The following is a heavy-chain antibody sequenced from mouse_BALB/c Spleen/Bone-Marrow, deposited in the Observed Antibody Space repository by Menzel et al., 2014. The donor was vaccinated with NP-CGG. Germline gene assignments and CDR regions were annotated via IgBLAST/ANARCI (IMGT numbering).Heavy chain of an antibody. D-gene: IGHD1-1*01. Sequence: VQLQQSGGGLVQPGGSLKLSCAASGFDFSRYWMSWVRQAPGKGLDWIGEINPDSSTIYYTPSLKDKSIISGDNANNTLYMHMSKVRSEDTALYCCARPSYYDNLDFWGPGTTVTVSS. J-gene: IGHJ1*01. CDR2: INPDSSTI. CDR1: GFDFSRYW. CDR3: ARPSYYDNLDF. V-gene: IGHV4-1*02.